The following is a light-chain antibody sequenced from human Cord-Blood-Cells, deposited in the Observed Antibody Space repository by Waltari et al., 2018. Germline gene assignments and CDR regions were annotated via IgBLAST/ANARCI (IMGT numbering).Light chain of an antibody. CDR2: KAS. Sequence: IQMTQSPSTLSASVGDRVTITCRASQSISSWLAWYQQKPGKAPKLLSYKASSLESGVPSRFSGSGSGTEFTLTISSLQPDDFANYYCQQYNSYWTFGQGTKVEIK. CDR3: QQYNSYWT. CDR1: QSISSW. V-gene: IGKV1-5*03. J-gene: IGKJ1*01.